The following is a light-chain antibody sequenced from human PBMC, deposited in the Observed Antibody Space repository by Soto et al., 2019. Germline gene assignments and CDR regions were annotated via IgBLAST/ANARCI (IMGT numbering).Light chain of an antibody. V-gene: IGLV3-25*02. CDR3: QSSDSSGTFYV. Sequence: YELTQAPSVSVSPGQTARITCSGDALPKQFAYWYQQKPGQAPVLVIYKDSERPSGIPERFSGSSSGTIVTLTISGVQAEDEADYYCQSSDSSGTFYVFGIGTKVTVL. CDR1: ALPKQF. J-gene: IGLJ1*01. CDR2: KDS.